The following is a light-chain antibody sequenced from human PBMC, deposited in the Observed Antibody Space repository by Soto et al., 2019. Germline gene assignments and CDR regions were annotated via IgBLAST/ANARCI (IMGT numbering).Light chain of an antibody. CDR1: SSDVGGYNY. J-gene: IGLJ1*01. Sequence: QSVLTQPASVSGSPGQSSTISWTGTSSDVGGYNYVSWYQQHPGKAPKLMIYEVSNRPSGVSNRFSGSKSGNTASLTISGLQAEDEADYYCSSYTSSSTLYVFGTGTKVTVL. V-gene: IGLV2-14*01. CDR3: SSYTSSSTLYV. CDR2: EVS.